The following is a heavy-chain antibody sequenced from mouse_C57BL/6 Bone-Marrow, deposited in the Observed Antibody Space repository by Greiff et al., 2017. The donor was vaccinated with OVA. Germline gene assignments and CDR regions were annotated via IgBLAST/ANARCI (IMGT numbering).Heavy chain of an antibody. CDR3: AHYYCSSWGRDY. J-gene: IGHJ2*01. V-gene: IGHV1-26*01. CDR1: GYTFTDYY. D-gene: IGHD1-1*01. CDR2: INPNNGGT. Sequence: VQLQQSGPELVKPGASVKISCKASGYTFTDYYMNWVKQSHGKSLEWIGDINPNNGGTSYNQKFKGKATLTVDKSSSTAYMELRSLTSEDSAVYYCAHYYCSSWGRDYWGQGTTLTVSS.